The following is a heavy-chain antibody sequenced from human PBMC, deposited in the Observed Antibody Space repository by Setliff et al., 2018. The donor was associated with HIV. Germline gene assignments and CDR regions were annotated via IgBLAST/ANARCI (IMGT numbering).Heavy chain of an antibody. CDR3: ARGGYSSYDTGDAFDI. J-gene: IGHJ3*02. CDR1: GYTFTGYH. Sequence: ASVKVSCKASGYTFTGYHIHWVRQAPGQGLEWLGRINPNSGGTKYAQKFQGRVTMTRDTSISTAYMQLSSLSSDDTVVYYCARGGYSSYDTGDAFDIWGQGTMVTVSS. D-gene: IGHD5-12*01. V-gene: IGHV1-2*05. CDR2: INPNSGGT.